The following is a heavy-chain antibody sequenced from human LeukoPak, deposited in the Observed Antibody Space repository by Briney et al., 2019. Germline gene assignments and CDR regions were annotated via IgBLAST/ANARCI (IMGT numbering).Heavy chain of an antibody. CDR3: ARGGLMTNIDY. D-gene: IGHD3/OR15-3a*01. CDR2: ISGSGGTT. Sequence: GGSLRLSCAASGFTFSSYAMGWVRRAPGKGLEWVSTISGSGGTTYYADSVKGRFTVSRDNSKNTLYPQMNSLRAEDTAVYYCARGGLMTNIDYWGQGTLVSVSS. V-gene: IGHV3-23*01. CDR1: GFTFSSYA. J-gene: IGHJ4*02.